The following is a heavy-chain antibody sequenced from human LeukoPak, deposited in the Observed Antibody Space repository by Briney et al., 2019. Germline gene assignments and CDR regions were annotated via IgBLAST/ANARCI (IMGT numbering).Heavy chain of an antibody. CDR1: GGTFSSYA. CDR3: ARDSNYDFWSGYYDY. V-gene: IGHV1-69*04. Sequence: SVKVSCKASGGTFSSYAISWVRQAPGQGLEWMGGIIPILGIANYAQKFQGRVTITADKSTSTAYMELSSLRSEDAAVYYCARDSNYDFWSGYYDYWGQGTLVTVSS. J-gene: IGHJ4*02. D-gene: IGHD3-3*01. CDR2: IIPILGIA.